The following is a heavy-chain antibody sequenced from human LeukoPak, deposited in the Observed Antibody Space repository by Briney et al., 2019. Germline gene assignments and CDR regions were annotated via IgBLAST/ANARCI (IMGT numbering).Heavy chain of an antibody. CDR2: IYYSGNT. CDR1: GGSINNYY. J-gene: IGHJ4*02. Sequence: PSETLSLTCTVSGGSINNYYWIWIRQPPGKGLEWIGYIYYSGNTKYNPSLKSRVTISVDTSKNQFSLKLSSVTAADTAVYYCARWPYDSSSRYFDYWGQGTLVTVSS. D-gene: IGHD3-22*01. V-gene: IGHV4-59*01. CDR3: ARWPYDSSSRYFDY.